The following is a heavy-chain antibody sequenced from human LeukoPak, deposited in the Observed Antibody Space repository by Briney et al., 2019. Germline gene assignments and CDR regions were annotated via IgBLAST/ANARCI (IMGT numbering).Heavy chain of an antibody. CDR1: GFTFSSYA. CDR3: AKDQRDGYSSRSFFDY. D-gene: IGHD6-13*01. V-gene: IGHV3-23*01. CDR2: ISGSGGST. J-gene: IGHJ4*02. Sequence: GGSLRLSCAASGFTFSSYAMSWVRQAPGKGLEWVSAISGSGGSTYYADSVKGRFTISRDNSKSTLYLQMNSLRAEDTAVYYCAKDQRDGYSSRSFFDYWGQGTLVTVS.